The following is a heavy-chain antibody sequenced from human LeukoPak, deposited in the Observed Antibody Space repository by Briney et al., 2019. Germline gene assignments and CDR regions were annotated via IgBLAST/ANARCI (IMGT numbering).Heavy chain of an antibody. CDR2: IYYSGST. V-gene: IGHV4-31*03. CDR3: ARYYSDRAYAFDI. J-gene: IGHJ3*02. CDR1: GGSISSSSYY. D-gene: IGHD3-22*01. Sequence: SETLSLTCTVSGGSISSSSYYWGWIRQPPGKGLEWIGYIYYSGSTYYNPSLKSRVTISVDTSKNQFSLKLSSVTAADTAVYYCARYYSDRAYAFDIWGQGTMVTVSS.